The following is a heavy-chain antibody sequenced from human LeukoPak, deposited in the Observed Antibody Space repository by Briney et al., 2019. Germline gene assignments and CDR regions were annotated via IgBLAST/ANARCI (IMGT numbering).Heavy chain of an antibody. CDR3: ARTHCSSTSCSLFDP. V-gene: IGHV1-69*04. Sequence: ASVKVSCKASGGTFSSYAISWVRQAPGQGLEWMGRIIPILGIANYAQKFQGRVTITADKSTSTAYMELSSLRSEDTAVYYCARTHCSSTSCSLFDPWGQGTLVTVSS. J-gene: IGHJ5*02. CDR2: IIPILGIA. D-gene: IGHD2-2*01. CDR1: GGTFSSYA.